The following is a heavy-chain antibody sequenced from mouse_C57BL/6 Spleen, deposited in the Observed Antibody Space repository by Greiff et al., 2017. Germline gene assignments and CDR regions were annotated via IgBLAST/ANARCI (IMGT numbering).Heavy chain of an antibody. V-gene: IGHV1-69*01. CDR2: IDPSDSYT. CDR1: GYTFTSYW. D-gene: IGHD2-5*01. J-gene: IGHJ2*01. Sequence: QVQLQQPGAELVMPGASVKLSCKASGYTFTSYWMHWVKQRPGQGLEWIGEIDPSDSYTNYNQKFKGKSTLTVDKSSSTAYMQLNSLTSEDSAVYYCAKGESNYDFDDWGQGTTLTVSS. CDR3: AKGESNYDFDD.